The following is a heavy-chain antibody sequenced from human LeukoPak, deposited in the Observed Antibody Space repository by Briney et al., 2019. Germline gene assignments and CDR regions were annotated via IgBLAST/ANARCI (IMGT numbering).Heavy chain of an antibody. V-gene: IGHV3-48*01. CDR2: ISYSSRAR. J-gene: IGHJ4*02. Sequence: VGSLRLSCAASGFTFSSFAMNWVRQAPGKGLEWVSSISYSSRARYYADSVKGRFTISRDNFKDSLYLQMDSLRAEDTAVYYCARAYCSSTSCFGWGQGTLVTVSS. CDR3: ARAYCSSTSCFG. D-gene: IGHD2-2*01. CDR1: GFTFSSFA.